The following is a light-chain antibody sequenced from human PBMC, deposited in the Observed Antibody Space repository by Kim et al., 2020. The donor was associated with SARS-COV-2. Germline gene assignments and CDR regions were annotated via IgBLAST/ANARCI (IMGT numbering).Light chain of an antibody. CDR1: SSNIGGNT. J-gene: IGLJ2*01. CDR3: AAWDDSLNGVV. V-gene: IGLV1-44*01. Sequence: QSVLTQPPSASGTPGQWVTISCSGSSSNIGGNTVHWYQQVPGTAPKLLIYRDSQRPSGVPDRFSGSKSGTSASLAISGLQSEDESDYYCAAWDDSLNGVVFGGGTQLTVL. CDR2: RDS.